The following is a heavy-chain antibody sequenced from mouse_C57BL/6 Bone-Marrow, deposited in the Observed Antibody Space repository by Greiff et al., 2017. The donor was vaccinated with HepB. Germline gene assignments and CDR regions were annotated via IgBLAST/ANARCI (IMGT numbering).Heavy chain of an antibody. CDR3: ALRVFAY. J-gene: IGHJ3*01. CDR2: IYPGSGNT. CDR1: GYTFTDYY. V-gene: IGHV1-76*01. Sequence: QVQLQQSGAELVRPGASVKLSCKASGYTFTDYYINWVKQRPGQGLEWIARIYPGSGNTYYNEKFKGKATLTAEKSSSTAYMQLSSLTSEDSAVYFCALRVFAYWGQGTLVTVTA.